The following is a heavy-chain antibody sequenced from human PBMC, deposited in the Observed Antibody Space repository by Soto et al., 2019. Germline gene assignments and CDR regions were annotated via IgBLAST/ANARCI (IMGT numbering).Heavy chain of an antibody. CDR1: GFTFSSYA. J-gene: IGHJ3*02. V-gene: IGHV3-23*01. Sequence: EVQLLESGGGLVQPGGSLRLSCAASGFTFSSYAMSWVRQAPGKGLEWVSAISGSGGSTYYADSVKGRFTISRDNSKNTLYLQMNSLRAEDTAVYYCAKDPESVIVVVMGSPSTPRDDAFDIWGQGTMVTVSS. D-gene: IGHD3-22*01. CDR2: ISGSGGST. CDR3: AKDPESVIVVVMGSPSTPRDDAFDI.